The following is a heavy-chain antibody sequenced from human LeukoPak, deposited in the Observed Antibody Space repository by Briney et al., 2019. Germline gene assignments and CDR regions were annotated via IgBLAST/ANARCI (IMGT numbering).Heavy chain of an antibody. V-gene: IGHV4-61*02. Sequence: SQTLSLTCTVSGGSISSDTYYWDWLRQPAGTGLEWVGRIYTSGSTNYNPSLKSRVTISADTSRNQFSLKLSSVTAADTAVYYCARGYGDYARRFDYWGQGTLVTVSS. CDR1: GGSISSDTYY. J-gene: IGHJ4*02. D-gene: IGHD4-17*01. CDR2: IYTSGST. CDR3: ARGYGDYARRFDY.